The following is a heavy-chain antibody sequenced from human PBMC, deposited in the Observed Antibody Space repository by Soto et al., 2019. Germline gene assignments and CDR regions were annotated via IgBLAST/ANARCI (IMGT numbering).Heavy chain of an antibody. J-gene: IGHJ4*02. Sequence: QVQLVESGGDLVKPGGSLRLSCAASGYTFSDYYMSWIRQAPGKGLEWISYIDTSGTKIYYADSVKGPFTITRDNAKNSVYLEMNSLRDEDTAVYYCASHYDMWSGYLAPVDYWGQGTLVTVSS. CDR1: GYTFSDYY. D-gene: IGHD3-3*01. CDR2: IDTSGTKI. CDR3: ASHYDMWSGYLAPVDY. V-gene: IGHV3-11*01.